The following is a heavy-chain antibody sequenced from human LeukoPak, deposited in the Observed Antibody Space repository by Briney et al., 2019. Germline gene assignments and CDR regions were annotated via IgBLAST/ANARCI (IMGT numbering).Heavy chain of an antibody. Sequence: PSETLSLTRTVSGVSISGCYWSWIRQPAGKGLEWIGRIYTSGNTNYNPSLKSRVTMSVDTSKNQFSLKLSSVTAADTAVYYCARGPHTGSYPYFFDYWGQGTLVTVSS. J-gene: IGHJ4*02. CDR2: IYTSGNT. D-gene: IGHD1-26*01. CDR3: ARGPHTGSYPYFFDY. CDR1: GVSISGCY. V-gene: IGHV4-4*07.